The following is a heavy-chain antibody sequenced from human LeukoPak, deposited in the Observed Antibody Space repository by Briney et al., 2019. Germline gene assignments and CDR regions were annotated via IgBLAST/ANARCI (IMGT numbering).Heavy chain of an antibody. V-gene: IGHV3-53*01. CDR2: IYSAGCT. Sequence: GGSLRLSCAASGFSVSNNYMSWVRQAPGKGLEWVSIIYSAGCTYYADSVKGRFTISRDNSKNTLYLQMNSLRAEDTAVYYCAREVYFDYWGQGTLVTVSS. J-gene: IGHJ4*02. CDR3: AREVYFDY. CDR1: GFSVSNNY.